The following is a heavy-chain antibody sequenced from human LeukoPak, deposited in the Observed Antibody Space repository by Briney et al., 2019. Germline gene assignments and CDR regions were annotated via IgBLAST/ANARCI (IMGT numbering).Heavy chain of an antibody. CDR3: AREYYDFWSGYYRNYYYMDV. J-gene: IGHJ6*03. CDR1: GFTFSSYG. D-gene: IGHD3-3*01. CDR2: IWYDGSNK. V-gene: IGHV3-33*01. Sequence: GGSLRLSCAASGFTFSSYGMHRVRQAPGKGLEGVAVIWYDGSNKYYADSVKGRFTISRDNSKNTLYLQMNSLRAEDTAVYYCAREYYDFWSGYYRNYYYMDVWGKGTTVTVSS.